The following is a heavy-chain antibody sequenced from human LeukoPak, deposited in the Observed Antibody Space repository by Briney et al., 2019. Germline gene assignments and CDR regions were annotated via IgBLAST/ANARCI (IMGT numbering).Heavy chain of an antibody. CDR2: INPNSGGT. CDR3: ARGGGYDYTSTDYYYYYMDV. CDR1: GYTFTGYY. V-gene: IGHV1-2*02. Sequence: GASVKVSCKASGYTFTGYYMHWVRQAPGQGLEWMGWINPNSGGTNYAQKFQGRVTMTRDTSISTAYMELSRLRSDDTAVYYCARGGGYDYTSTDYYYYYMDVWGKGTTVTVSS. J-gene: IGHJ6*03. D-gene: IGHD5-12*01.